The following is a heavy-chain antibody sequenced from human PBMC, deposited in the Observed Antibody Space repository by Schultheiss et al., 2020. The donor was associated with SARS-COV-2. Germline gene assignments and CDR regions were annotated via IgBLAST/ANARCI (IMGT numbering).Heavy chain of an antibody. CDR1: GFTFSSYA. V-gene: IGHV3-23*01. D-gene: IGHD2-2*01. CDR3: ARGGGYCSSTSCYSLHFDY. J-gene: IGHJ4*02. Sequence: GGSLRLSCAASGFTFSSYAMSWVRQAPGKGLEWVSAISGSGGSTYYADSVKARFIISRDNSKNTLHLQVDSLRAEDTAVYYCARGGGYCSSTSCYSLHFDYWGQGTLVTVSS. CDR2: ISGSGGST.